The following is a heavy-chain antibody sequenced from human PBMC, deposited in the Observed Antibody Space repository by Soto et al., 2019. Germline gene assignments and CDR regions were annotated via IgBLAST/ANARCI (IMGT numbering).Heavy chain of an antibody. J-gene: IGHJ4*02. D-gene: IGHD2-8*01. Sequence: EVQVVESGGGLVKPGGSLRLSCATSGFIFIDAWLSWVRQAPGKGLEWVGRIKSEGAGGTVDYAALVQGRFTISRDDSKNRLYLQINSLKTEDTAVYYCTTVSQFALGGQGILVTVSS. V-gene: IGHV3-15*07. CDR2: IKSEGAGGTV. CDR3: TTVSQFAL. CDR1: GFIFIDAW.